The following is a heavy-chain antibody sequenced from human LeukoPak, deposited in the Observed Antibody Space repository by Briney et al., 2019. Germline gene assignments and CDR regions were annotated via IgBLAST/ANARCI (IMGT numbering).Heavy chain of an antibody. CDR3: ARDSNYYDSSGYYSYFDY. Sequence: PGGSLRLSCAASGFIFSSYSMNWVRQAPGKGPEWVSSISSSSSYIYYADSVKGRFTISRDNAKNSLYLQMNSLRAEDTAVYYCARDSNYYDSSGYYSYFDYWGQGTLVTVSS. CDR1: GFIFSSYS. D-gene: IGHD3-22*01. V-gene: IGHV3-21*01. CDR2: ISSSSSYI. J-gene: IGHJ4*02.